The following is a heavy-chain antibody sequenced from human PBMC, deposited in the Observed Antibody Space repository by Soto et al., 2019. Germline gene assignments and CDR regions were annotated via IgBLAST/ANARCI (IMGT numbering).Heavy chain of an antibody. CDR3: ARGRYGDY. D-gene: IGHD1-1*01. V-gene: IGHV1-18*01. CDR2: TSAHNGNT. Sequence: QVHLVQSGAEVKKPGASVKVSCKGSGYAFTTYGITWVRPAPGQGLEWMGWTSAHNGNTNYAQKHQGRVTVTRDTSTSTAYMELRSLRSDDTAVYSCARGRYGDYWGQGALVTVSS. CDR1: GYAFTTYG. J-gene: IGHJ4*02.